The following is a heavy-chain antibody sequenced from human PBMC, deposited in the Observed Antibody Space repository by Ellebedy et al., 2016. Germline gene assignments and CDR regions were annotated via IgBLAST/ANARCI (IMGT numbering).Heavy chain of an antibody. D-gene: IGHD4-11*01. V-gene: IGHV3-53*01. CDR2: IYSGGST. Sequence: GGSLRLSCAASGFTVSSEYMSWVRQAPGKGLEWVSVIYSGGSTYYADSVKGRFTISRDNSKNTLYLQMNSLRAEETAVYYCASLRLPCYYGMDVWGQGTTVTVSS. CDR1: GFTVSSEY. CDR3: ASLRLPCYYGMDV. J-gene: IGHJ6*02.